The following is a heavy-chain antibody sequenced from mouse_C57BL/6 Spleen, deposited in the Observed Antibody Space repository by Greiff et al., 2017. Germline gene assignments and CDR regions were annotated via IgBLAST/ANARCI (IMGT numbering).Heavy chain of an antibody. V-gene: IGHV5-6*01. CDR2: IRSGGSYT. CDR3: ERQKNYYAMDY. J-gene: IGHJ4*01. CDR1: GFTFSSYG. Sequence: ELQLVESGGDLVKPGGSLKLSCAASGFTFSSYGMSWVRQTPDKRLEWVATIRSGGSYTYYPDSVKGRFTISRDNAKSTLYLQMCSLKSEDTAMYYCERQKNYYAMDYWGQGTSVTVSS.